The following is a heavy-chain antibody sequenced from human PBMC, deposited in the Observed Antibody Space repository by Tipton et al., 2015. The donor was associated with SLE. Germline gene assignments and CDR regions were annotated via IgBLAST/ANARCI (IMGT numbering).Heavy chain of an antibody. Sequence: TLSLTCAVYGGSFGGYYWSWIRQPPGKGLEWIGEINHSGSTNYNPSLKSRVTISVDTSKNQFSLKLSSVTAADTAVYYCASPGYSSSKGAFDIWGQGTMVTVSS. CDR1: GGSFGGYY. V-gene: IGHV4-34*01. CDR3: ASPGYSSSKGAFDI. CDR2: INHSGST. J-gene: IGHJ3*02. D-gene: IGHD6-13*01.